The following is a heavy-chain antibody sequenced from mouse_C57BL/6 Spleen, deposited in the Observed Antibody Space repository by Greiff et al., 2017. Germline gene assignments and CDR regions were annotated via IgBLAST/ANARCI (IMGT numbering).Heavy chain of an antibody. CDR3: ERDNWDVAY. CDR2: INPNNGGT. D-gene: IGHD4-1*02. Sequence: VQLQQSGPELVKPGASVKISCKASGYTFTDYYMNWVKQSHGKSLEWIGDINPNNGGTSYNQKFKGKATLTVDKSSSTAYMELRSLTSEDSAVYYCERDNWDVAYWGQGTLVTVSA. V-gene: IGHV1-26*01. CDR1: GYTFTDYY. J-gene: IGHJ3*01.